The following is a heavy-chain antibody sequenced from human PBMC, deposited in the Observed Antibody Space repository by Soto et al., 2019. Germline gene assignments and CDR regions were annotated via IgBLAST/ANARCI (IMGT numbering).Heavy chain of an antibody. J-gene: IGHJ5*02. CDR2: IKPDESEK. V-gene: IGHV3-7*01. CDR1: GFTFSDSW. D-gene: IGHD4-4*01. Sequence: EVQLVESGGGLVQPGGSLRLSCTASGFTFSDSWMTWVRQAPGKGLEWVARIKPDESEKKYADSVKGRFSISRDNAKNSLYLQMDSLXXXXXXVYYCVRGGSNYASWGQGTLVTVSS. CDR3: VRGGSNYAS.